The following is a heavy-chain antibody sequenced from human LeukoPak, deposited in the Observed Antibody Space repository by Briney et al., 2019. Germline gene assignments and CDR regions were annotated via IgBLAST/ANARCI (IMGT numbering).Heavy chain of an antibody. V-gene: IGHV3-74*01. Sequence: GGSLRLSCAASGFTFSGHWMYWLRQAPGKGLAWVSRINGDGSATNYAGSMKGRFTISRDNAGNIVYLQMNSLREDDTAVYYCARDLNWGQVDYWGQGTLVTVSS. D-gene: IGHD7-27*01. CDR3: ARDLNWGQVDY. CDR1: GFTFSGHW. J-gene: IGHJ4*02. CDR2: INGDGSAT.